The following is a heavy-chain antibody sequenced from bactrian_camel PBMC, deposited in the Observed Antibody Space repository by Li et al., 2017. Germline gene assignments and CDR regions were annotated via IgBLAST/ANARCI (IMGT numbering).Heavy chain of an antibody. CDR1: GYLVSSGYC. J-gene: IGHJ4*01. V-gene: IGHV3S6*01. CDR3: ATDQSIRAWLQSTSV. D-gene: IGHD1*01. Sequence: VQLVESGGGSVQVGGSLRLSCVASGYLVSSGYCMGWFRQAPGKEREGVAAILLRGDDTAYVDSVKGRFSISRDNAKNMLYLQMNSLKTEDTAVYYCATDQSIRAWLQSTSVWGQGTQVTVS. CDR2: ILLRGDDT.